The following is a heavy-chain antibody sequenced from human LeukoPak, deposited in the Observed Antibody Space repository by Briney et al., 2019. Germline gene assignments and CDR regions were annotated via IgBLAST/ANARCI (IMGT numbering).Heavy chain of an antibody. D-gene: IGHD2-15*01. CDR2: ISGSGGGT. V-gene: IGHV3-23*01. CDR1: GFTFSSYA. Sequence: GGSLRLSCAASGFTFSSYAMSWVRQAPGKGLEWVSAISGSGGGTYYADSVKGRFTISRDNSKNTLYLQMNSLRAEDTAVYYCAKGPGLIVVVVAAADAFDIWGQGTMVTVSS. J-gene: IGHJ3*02. CDR3: AKGPGLIVVVVAAADAFDI.